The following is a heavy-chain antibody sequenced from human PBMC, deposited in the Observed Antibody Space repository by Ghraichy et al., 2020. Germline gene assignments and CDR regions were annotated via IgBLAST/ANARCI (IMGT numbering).Heavy chain of an antibody. J-gene: IGHJ6*02. CDR2: IRSDSSAI. CDR1: GFTFSSNS. D-gene: IGHD1-26*01. V-gene: IGHV3-48*02. Sequence: GGSLRLSCAVSGFTFSSNSMNWVRRAPGKGLEWISYIRSDSSAIYYAESVKGRFTISRDNAKNLLYLQMNSLRDEDTAVYYCASPHSGSYMGGMDVWGQGTTVNVSS. CDR3: ASPHSGSYMGGMDV.